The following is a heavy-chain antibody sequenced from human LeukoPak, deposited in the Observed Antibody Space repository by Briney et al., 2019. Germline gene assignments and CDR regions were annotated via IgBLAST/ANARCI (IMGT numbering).Heavy chain of an antibody. V-gene: IGHV3-30*04. CDR3: ARHWIDGAYFDY. CDR1: GFTFSSYA. Sequence: GGSLRLSCAASGFTFSSYAMHWARQAPGKGLECVAIISYDGNNKYYADSVKGRFTISRSRDTSNNKLYLQINSVTVEETAAYYCARHWIDGAYFDYWGQGTLVTVSS. D-gene: IGHD2-2*03. CDR2: ISYDGNNK. J-gene: IGHJ4*02.